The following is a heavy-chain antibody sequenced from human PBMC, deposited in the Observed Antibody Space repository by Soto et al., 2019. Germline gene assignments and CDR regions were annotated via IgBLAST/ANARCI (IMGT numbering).Heavy chain of an antibody. CDR3: ARDPFQNSGSHYNWFDT. D-gene: IGHD1-26*01. V-gene: IGHV1-69*13. Sequence: SVKVSCKASGGTFSSYAISWVRQAPGQGLEWMGGIIPIFGTANYAQKFQGRVTITADESTSTAYMELSSLRSEDTAVYYCARDPFQNSGSHYNWFDTWGQGTLVTVSS. CDR1: GGTFSSYA. J-gene: IGHJ5*02. CDR2: IIPIFGTA.